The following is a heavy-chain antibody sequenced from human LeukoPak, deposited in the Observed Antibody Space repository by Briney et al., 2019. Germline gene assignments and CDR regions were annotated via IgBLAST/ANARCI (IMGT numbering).Heavy chain of an antibody. D-gene: IGHD6-13*01. CDR3: AGGSSSWLNYFDY. V-gene: IGHV4-31*03. Sequence: SETLSLTCTVFGGSISSGGYYWSWIRQHPGKGLEWIGYIYYSGSTYYNPSLKSRVTISVDTSKNQFSLKLSSVTAADTAVYYCAGGSSSWLNYFDYWGQGTLVTVSS. CDR1: GGSISSGGYY. J-gene: IGHJ4*02. CDR2: IYYSGST.